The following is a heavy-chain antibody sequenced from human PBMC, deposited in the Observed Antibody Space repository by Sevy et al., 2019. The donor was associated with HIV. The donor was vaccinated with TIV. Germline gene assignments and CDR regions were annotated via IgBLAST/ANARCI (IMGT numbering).Heavy chain of an antibody. D-gene: IGHD5-12*01. CDR3: ARTGAYADTYPCYYGMDV. V-gene: IGHV3-7*03. Sequence: GGSLRLSCVASEFSFKSYWMSWVRQAPGKGLEWVANINQEGKEKHYVGSVKGRFTISRDNGKNSMYLQMNSLRVEDTAVYYCARTGAYADTYPCYYGMDVWGQGTTVTVSS. J-gene: IGHJ6*02. CDR2: INQEGKEK. CDR1: EFSFKSYW.